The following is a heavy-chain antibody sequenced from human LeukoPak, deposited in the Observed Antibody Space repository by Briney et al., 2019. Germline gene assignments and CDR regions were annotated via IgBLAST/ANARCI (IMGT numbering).Heavy chain of an antibody. V-gene: IGHV3-48*01. CDR3: ARDPRYYYGSGHY. CDR2: ISSSSSTI. J-gene: IGHJ4*02. Sequence: GGSLRLSCAASGFTFSIYSMNWVSQAPGKGLEWVSYISSSSSTIYYADSVKGRFTISRDNAKNSLYLQMNSLRAEDTAVYYCARDPRYYYGSGHYWGQGTLVTVSS. CDR1: GFTFSIYS. D-gene: IGHD3-10*01.